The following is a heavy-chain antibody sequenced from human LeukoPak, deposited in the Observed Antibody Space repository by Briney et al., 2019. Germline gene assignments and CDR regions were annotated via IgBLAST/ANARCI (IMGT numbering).Heavy chain of an antibody. D-gene: IGHD3-22*01. Sequence: SETLSLTCTLSVASISSSYCTCIRDPAEGRVEWIGPISTGGSTTYSPSFKSRVTMSLDTSKNQFSLNLTSVTAADTAVYYCARDQTYYVSSGYYYVTYFQHWGQGILVTVSS. J-gene: IGHJ1*01. CDR1: VASISSSY. CDR3: ARDQTYYVSSGYYYVTYFQH. V-gene: IGHV4-4*07. CDR2: ISTGGST.